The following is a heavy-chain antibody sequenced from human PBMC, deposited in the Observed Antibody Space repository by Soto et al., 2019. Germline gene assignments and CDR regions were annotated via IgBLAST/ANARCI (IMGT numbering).Heavy chain of an antibody. CDR2: IYYSGST. J-gene: IGHJ5*02. CDR3: ASPKIAFYNWFDP. Sequence: SETLSLTCTVYGGSISSSSYYWGWIRQPPGKGLEWIGSIYYSGSTYYNPSLKNRVTISVDTSKNQFSLKLISVTAADTAVYYCASPKIAFYNWFDPWGQGTLVT. V-gene: IGHV4-39*01. CDR1: GGSISSSSYY. D-gene: IGHD3-3*02.